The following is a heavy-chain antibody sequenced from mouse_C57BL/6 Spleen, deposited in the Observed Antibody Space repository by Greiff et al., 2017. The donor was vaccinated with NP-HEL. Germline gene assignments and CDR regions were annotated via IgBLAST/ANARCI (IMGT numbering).Heavy chain of an antibody. J-gene: IGHJ2*01. CDR2: ISGGGGNT. D-gene: IGHD2-3*01. V-gene: IGHV5-9*01. CDR3: AREGYYVDYFDY. Sequence: DVKLVESGGGLVKPGGSLKLSCAASGFTFSSYTMSWVRQTPEKRLEWVATISGGGGNTYYPDSVKGRFTISRDNAKNTLYLQMSSLRSEDTALYYCAREGYYVDYFDYWGQGTTLTVSS. CDR1: GFTFSSYT.